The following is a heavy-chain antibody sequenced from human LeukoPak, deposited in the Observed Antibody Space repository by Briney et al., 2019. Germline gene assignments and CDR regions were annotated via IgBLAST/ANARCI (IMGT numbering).Heavy chain of an antibody. D-gene: IGHD6-19*01. CDR1: GYTFTGYY. CDR2: INPNSGGT. Sequence: ASVKVSCKASGYTFTGYYMHWVRQAPGQGLEWMGWINPNSGGTNYAQKFQGRVTMTRDTSISTAYMELSRLRSDDTAVYYCARDSSSGWYVPYWGQGTLVTVSS. V-gene: IGHV1-2*02. CDR3: ARDSSSGWYVPY. J-gene: IGHJ4*02.